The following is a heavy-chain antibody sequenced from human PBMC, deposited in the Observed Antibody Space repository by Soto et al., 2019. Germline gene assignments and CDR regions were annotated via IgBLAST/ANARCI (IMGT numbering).Heavy chain of an antibody. CDR3: ARHYYDSNGYYYCDY. CDR1: GYTFSSYW. CDR2: IYPGDSDT. J-gene: IGHJ4*02. D-gene: IGHD3-22*01. Sequence: GESLKISCKGSGYTFSSYWIGWVRQMPGKGLEWMGIIYPGDSDTTYSPSFQGQVIISADKSISTAYLQWGSLKASDTAMYYCARHYYDSNGYYYCDYWGQGTLVTVS. V-gene: IGHV5-51*01.